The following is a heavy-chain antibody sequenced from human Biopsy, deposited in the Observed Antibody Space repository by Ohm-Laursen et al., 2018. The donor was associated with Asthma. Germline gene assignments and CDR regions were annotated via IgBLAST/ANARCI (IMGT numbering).Heavy chain of an antibody. CDR3: ARFKRGYSYGYAGVFDY. CDR1: GFTFSSYG. CDR2: ISYDGSNK. J-gene: IGHJ4*02. Sequence: SLGLSCTASGFTFSSYGMHWVRQAPGKGLEWVAVISYDGSNKYYADSVKGRFTISRDNAKNSLYLQMNSLRDEDTAVYYCARFKRGYSYGYAGVFDYWGQGTLVTVSS. D-gene: IGHD5-18*01. V-gene: IGHV3-30*03.